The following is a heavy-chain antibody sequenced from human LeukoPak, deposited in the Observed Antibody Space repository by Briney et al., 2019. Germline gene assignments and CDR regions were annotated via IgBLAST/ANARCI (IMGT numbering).Heavy chain of an antibody. CDR1: GGSFSGYY. CDR2: INHSGST. V-gene: IGHV4-34*01. J-gene: IGHJ5*02. CDR3: ARGPAYCGGGSCYWFDP. D-gene: IGHD2-15*01. Sequence: SETLSLTCAVYGGSFSGYYWSWIRQPPGKGLEWIGEINHSGSTNYNPSLKSRVTISVVTSKNQFSLKLSSVTAADTAVYYCARGPAYCGGGSCYWFDPWGQGTLVTVSS.